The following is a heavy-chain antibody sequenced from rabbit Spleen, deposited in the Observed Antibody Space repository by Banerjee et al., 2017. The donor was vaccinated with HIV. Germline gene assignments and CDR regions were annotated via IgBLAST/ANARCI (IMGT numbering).Heavy chain of an antibody. Sequence: QEQLVESGGGLVKPEGSLTLTCKASGVSFNDKDVMCWVRQAPGKGLEWIACIVPVFGSTYYASWAKGRFAISKTSSTTVTLLMTSLTGADTATYFCARGDFCFNLWGPGTLVTVS. CDR1: GVSFNDKDV. CDR2: IVPVFGST. D-gene: IGHD4-2*01. CDR3: ARGDFCFNL. J-gene: IGHJ4*01. V-gene: IGHV1S45*01.